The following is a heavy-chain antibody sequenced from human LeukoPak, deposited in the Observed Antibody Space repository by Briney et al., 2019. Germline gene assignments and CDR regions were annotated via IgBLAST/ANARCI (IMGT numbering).Heavy chain of an antibody. V-gene: IGHV3-23*01. D-gene: IGHD2/OR15-2a*01. Sequence: PGGSLRLSCAAPGFTFNNYAMIWVRQAPGKGLEWVSLISGTGNSIYYADSVKGRFTISRDNSKNTLFLQMNSLRAEDTAVYYCVKEPGNISAGYWGQGTLVTVSS. CDR1: GFTFNNYA. CDR3: VKEPGNISAGY. J-gene: IGHJ4*02. CDR2: ISGTGNSI.